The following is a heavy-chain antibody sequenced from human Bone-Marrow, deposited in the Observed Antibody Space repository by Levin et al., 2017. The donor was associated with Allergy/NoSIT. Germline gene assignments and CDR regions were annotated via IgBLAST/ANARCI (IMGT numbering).Heavy chain of an antibody. V-gene: IGHV3-30*04. CDR3: ARDGGVGGHALDY. CDR2: ISYDGSNK. D-gene: IGHD2-15*01. Sequence: GGSLRLSCAASGFTFSSYAMHWVRQAPGKGLEWVAVISYDGSNKYYADSVKGRFTISRDNSKNTLYLQMNSLRAEDTAVYYCARDGGVGGHALDYWGQGTLVTVSS. CDR1: GFTFSSYA. J-gene: IGHJ4*02.